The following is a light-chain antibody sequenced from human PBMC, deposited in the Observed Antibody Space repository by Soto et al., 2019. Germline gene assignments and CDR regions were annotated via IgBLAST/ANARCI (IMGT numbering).Light chain of an antibody. Sequence: QSALTQPPSASGSPGQSVTISCTGTSSDVGGYNYVSWYQQHPGKAPKLMIYEVSKRPSGVPDRFSGSKSGNTASLTVSGLQAEDEADYYCSSYVTNRRVFGGGTKLTVL. CDR3: SSYVTNRRV. V-gene: IGLV2-8*01. CDR2: EVS. J-gene: IGLJ3*02. CDR1: SSDVGGYNY.